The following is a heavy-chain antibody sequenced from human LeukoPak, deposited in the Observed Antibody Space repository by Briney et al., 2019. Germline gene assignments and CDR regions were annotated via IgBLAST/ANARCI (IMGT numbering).Heavy chain of an antibody. CDR2: IYSGGST. Sequence: GSLRLFCAASGFTVSSNYMSWVRQASGKGLEWVSVIYSGGSTDYADSVKGRFTISRDNSKNTLYLQMNSLRAEDTAVYYCAREHDYGDYSLDYWGQGTLVTVSS. CDR1: GFTVSSNY. D-gene: IGHD4-17*01. J-gene: IGHJ4*02. CDR3: AREHDYGDYSLDY. V-gene: IGHV3-53*01.